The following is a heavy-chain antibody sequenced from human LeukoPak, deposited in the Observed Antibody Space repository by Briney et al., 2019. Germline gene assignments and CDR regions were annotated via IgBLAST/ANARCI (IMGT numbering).Heavy chain of an antibody. Sequence: GGSLRLSCAASGLKFTQAWMSWVRQAPGKGLEWVGRIKSMSDGGTTDYGAAVKGRFTISRDDSKQMSFLQMKSLKAEDTAVYYCSTDSSGSKYWGQGTLVTVSS. V-gene: IGHV3-15*05. CDR3: STDSSGSKY. D-gene: IGHD6-19*01. CDR1: GLKFTQAW. J-gene: IGHJ4*02. CDR2: IKSMSDGGTT.